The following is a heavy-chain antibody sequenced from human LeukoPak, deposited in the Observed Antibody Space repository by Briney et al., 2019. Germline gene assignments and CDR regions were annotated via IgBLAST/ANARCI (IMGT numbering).Heavy chain of an antibody. J-gene: IGHJ6*04. D-gene: IGHD3-10*02. Sequence: GGSLRLSCAASGFTFSSYEMNWVRQAPGKGLEWVSYISSSGSTIYYADSVKGRFTISRDNAKNSMYLQMNSLRAEDTGVYYCAELGITMIGGVWGKGTTVTISS. CDR1: GFTFSSYE. CDR3: AELGITMIGGV. V-gene: IGHV3-48*03. CDR2: ISSSGSTI.